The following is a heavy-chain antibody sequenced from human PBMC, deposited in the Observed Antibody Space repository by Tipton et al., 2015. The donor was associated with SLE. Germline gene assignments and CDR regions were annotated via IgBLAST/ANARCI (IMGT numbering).Heavy chain of an antibody. D-gene: IGHD2-2*01. CDR2: VYASGSPT. Sequence: PLRLSCPTSGFTFSNFAMAWVRQAPGKGLEWVSVVYASGSPTYYADSVKGRFTVSRDNSRNTLYLQMDDLRDEDTAVYYCARDSATCCWYFDLWGHGTLVTVSS. CDR1: GFTFSNFA. V-gene: IGHV3-23*03. CDR3: ARDSATCCWYFDL. J-gene: IGHJ2*01.